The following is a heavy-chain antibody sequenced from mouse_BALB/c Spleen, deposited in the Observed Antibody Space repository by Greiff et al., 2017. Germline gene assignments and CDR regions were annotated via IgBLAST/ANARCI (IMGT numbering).Heavy chain of an antibody. CDR1: GYSITSDYA. V-gene: IGHV3-2*02. D-gene: IGHD1-1*01. Sequence: EVQLQESGPGLVKPSQSLSLTCTVTGYSITSDYAWNWIRQFPGNKLEWMGYISYSGSTSYNPSLKSRISITRDTSKNQFFLQLNSVTTEDTATYYCATYDYGSSYDYFDYWGQGTTLTVSS. J-gene: IGHJ2*01. CDR2: ISYSGST. CDR3: ATYDYGSSYDYFDY.